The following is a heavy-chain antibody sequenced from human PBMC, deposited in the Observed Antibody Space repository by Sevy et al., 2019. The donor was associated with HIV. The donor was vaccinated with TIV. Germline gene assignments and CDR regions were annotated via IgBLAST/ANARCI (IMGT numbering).Heavy chain of an antibody. D-gene: IGHD3-10*01. CDR1: GGSISSGSYY. CDR3: ARVPRSPLTMVPRRDPYFYGTDV. J-gene: IGHJ6*02. Sequence: SETLSLTCTVSGGSISSGSYYWSWIRQSAGKGLEWIGRISASGSTTYNPSLKSRVTMLVDTSKNQFSLKVSSVTAADTAGYYCARVPRSPLTMVPRRDPYFYGTDVWGQGTTVTVSS. V-gene: IGHV4-61*02. CDR2: ISASGST.